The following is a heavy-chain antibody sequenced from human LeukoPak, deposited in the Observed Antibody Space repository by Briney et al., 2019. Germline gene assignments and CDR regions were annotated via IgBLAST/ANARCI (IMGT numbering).Heavy chain of an antibody. CDR2: INSDGSST. CDR3: AREGGDGFDWLLPTPFDY. V-gene: IGHV3-74*01. Sequence: GGSRRLSCAASGFTFSSYWIHWVRQAPGKGLVWVSRINSDGSSTSYADSVKGRFTISRDNAKNTLYLQMNSVRAEDTAVYYCAREGGDGFDWLLPTPFDYWGQGTLVTVSS. J-gene: IGHJ4*02. D-gene: IGHD3-9*01. CDR1: GFTFSSYW.